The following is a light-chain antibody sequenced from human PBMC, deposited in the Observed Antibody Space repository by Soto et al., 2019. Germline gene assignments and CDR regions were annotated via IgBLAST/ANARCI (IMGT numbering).Light chain of an antibody. CDR1: QTITT. Sequence: EIVLTQSAGTLSLSPGERATLSCRASQTITTLAWYQRKPGQAPRLLIYRVSSRATGVPDRFSGSGSGTDYTLTISRLEPEDFAVYYCQQYGNLPLTVGGGTKVDIK. J-gene: IGKJ4*01. CDR2: RVS. CDR3: QQYGNLPLT. V-gene: IGKV3-20*01.